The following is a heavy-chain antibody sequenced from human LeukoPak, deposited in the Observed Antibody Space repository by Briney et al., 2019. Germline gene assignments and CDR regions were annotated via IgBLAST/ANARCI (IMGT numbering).Heavy chain of an antibody. J-gene: IGHJ5*02. CDR1: GFTLSSYS. CDR2: ISSSRSAI. CDR3: ARGSPDAAAAGMVWFDP. Sequence: GGSLRLSCAASGFTLSSYSMNWVRQAPGKGLEWVSYISSSRSAIYYADSVKGRFTISRDNAKNSLYLQMNSLRDEDTAVYYCARGSPDAAAAGMVWFDPWGQGTLVTVSS. V-gene: IGHV3-48*02. D-gene: IGHD6-13*01.